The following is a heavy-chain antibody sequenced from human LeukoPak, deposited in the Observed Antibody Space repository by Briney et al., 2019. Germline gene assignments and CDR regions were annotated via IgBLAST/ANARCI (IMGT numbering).Heavy chain of an antibody. CDR3: ARESVAGPHFDY. V-gene: IGHV3-23*01. J-gene: IGHJ4*02. D-gene: IGHD6-19*01. Sequence: HPGGSLRLSCAASGFTFSSYAMSWVRQAPGKGLEWVSAISGSGGSTYYADSVKGRFTISRDNAKNSLYLQMNSLRAEDTAVYYCARESVAGPHFDYWGQGTLVTVSS. CDR1: GFTFSSYA. CDR2: ISGSGGST.